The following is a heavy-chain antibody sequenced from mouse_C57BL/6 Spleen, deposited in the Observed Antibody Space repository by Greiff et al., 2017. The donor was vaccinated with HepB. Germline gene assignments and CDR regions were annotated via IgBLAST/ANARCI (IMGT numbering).Heavy chain of an antibody. Sequence: QVQLQQSGAELVKPGASVKISCKASGYAFSSYWMNWVKQRPGKGLEWIGQIYPGDGDTNYNGKFKGKATLTADESSSTAYMQLSSLTSEDSAVYFCARKGVVRRFDYWGQGTTLTVSS. CDR3: ARKGVVRRFDY. D-gene: IGHD2-14*01. CDR1: GYAFSSYW. J-gene: IGHJ2*01. CDR2: IYPGDGDT. V-gene: IGHV1-80*01.